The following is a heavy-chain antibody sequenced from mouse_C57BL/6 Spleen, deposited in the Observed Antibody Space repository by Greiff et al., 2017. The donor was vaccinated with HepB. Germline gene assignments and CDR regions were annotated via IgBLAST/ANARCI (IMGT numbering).Heavy chain of an antibody. D-gene: IGHD1-1*01. CDR2: FYPGSGSI. CDR3: ARHERDYYGSSFLAMDY. Sequence: VQLQESGAELVKPGASVKLSCKASGYTFTEYTIHWVKQRSGQGLEWIGWFYPGSGSIKYNEKFKDKATLTADKSSSTVYMELSRLTSEDSAVYFCARHERDYYGSSFLAMDYWGQGTSVTVSS. V-gene: IGHV1-62-2*01. CDR1: GYTFTEYT. J-gene: IGHJ4*01.